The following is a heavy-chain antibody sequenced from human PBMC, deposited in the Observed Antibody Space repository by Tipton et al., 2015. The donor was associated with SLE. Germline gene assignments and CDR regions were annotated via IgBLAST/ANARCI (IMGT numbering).Heavy chain of an antibody. D-gene: IGHD3-10*01. CDR3: DRGHKKYYYGSGSS. CDR1: GGSISSGAYY. CDR2: IYYSGST. Sequence: TLSLTCTVSGGSISSGAYYWSWIRQPPGKGLEWIGYIYYSGSTYYNPSLKSRVTISVDTSKNQVSLKLSSVTAADTAVYYCDRGHKKYYYGSGSSWGQVTLVTV. V-gene: IGHV4-30-4*01. J-gene: IGHJ5*02.